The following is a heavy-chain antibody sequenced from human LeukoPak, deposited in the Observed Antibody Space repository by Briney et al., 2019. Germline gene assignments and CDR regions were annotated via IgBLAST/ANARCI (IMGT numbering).Heavy chain of an antibody. Sequence: GGSLRLSCAASGFTFSSYGMSWVRQAPGKGLEWVSAISGSGGSTYYADSVKGGFTISRDNSKNTLYLQMNSLRAEDTAVYYCATRGYYYYYYYYMDVWGKGTTVTISS. J-gene: IGHJ6*03. D-gene: IGHD3-22*01. CDR2: ISGSGGST. CDR1: GFTFSSYG. CDR3: ATRGYYYYYYYYMDV. V-gene: IGHV3-23*01.